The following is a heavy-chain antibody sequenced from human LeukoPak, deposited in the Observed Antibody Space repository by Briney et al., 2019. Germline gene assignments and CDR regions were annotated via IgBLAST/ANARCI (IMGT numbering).Heavy chain of an antibody. CDR1: GLTFSNYA. D-gene: IGHD2-2*01. Sequence: GGSLRLSCAVSGLTFSNYAMSWVRQAPGKGLQWVSSIRGGGTYYADSVKGRFTISRDNSKNTLFLQMNSLRAEDTAVYYCAKDGRSSTPGYWGQGTLVTVSS. CDR3: AKDGRSSTPGY. J-gene: IGHJ4*02. V-gene: IGHV3-23*01. CDR2: IRGGGT.